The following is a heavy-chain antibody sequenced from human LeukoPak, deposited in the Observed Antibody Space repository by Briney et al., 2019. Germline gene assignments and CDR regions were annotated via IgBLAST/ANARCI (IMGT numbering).Heavy chain of an antibody. Sequence: SETLSLTCTVSGASMNSYYWSWIRKPPGKGLDWIGYIFYSGSTGYNPSLKSRVTLSVDTSKNQFSLKLTSVTAADTAVYYCARLQFGSGSYHEVDYWGQGTLVTVSS. CDR3: ARLQFGSGSYHEVDY. CDR1: GASMNSYY. CDR2: IFYSGST. D-gene: IGHD3-22*01. V-gene: IGHV4-59*08. J-gene: IGHJ4*02.